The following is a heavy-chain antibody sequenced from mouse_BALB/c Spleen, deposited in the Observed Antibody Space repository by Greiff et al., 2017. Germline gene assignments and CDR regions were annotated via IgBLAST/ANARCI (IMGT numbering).Heavy chain of an antibody. V-gene: IGHV1-69*02. CDR3: ASISPLYAMDY. J-gene: IGHJ4*01. CDR1: GYTFTSYW. Sequence: QVQLQQPGAELVKPGAPVKLSCKASGYTFTSYWMNWVKQRPGRGLEWIGRIDPSDSETHYNQKFKDKATLTVDKSSSTAYIQLSSLTSEDSEVYYCASISPLYAMDYWGQGTSVTVSS. CDR2: IDPSDSET.